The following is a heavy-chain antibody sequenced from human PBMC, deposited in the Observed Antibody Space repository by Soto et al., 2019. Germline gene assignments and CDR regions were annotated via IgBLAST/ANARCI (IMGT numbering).Heavy chain of an antibody. CDR3: VKDRDSNSWPSRDV. J-gene: IGHJ6*02. CDR2: ISPNSGNI. CDR1: GYTFTRNG. V-gene: IGHV1-18*01. Sequence: QVHLVQSGAEVKKPGASVNVSCKTSGYTFTRNGISWVRQAPGQGLEWMGWISPNSGNIKYAQKLQGRVIMTTDPSTSTANLELRSLRSDDTAVYYCVKDRDSNSWPSRDVWGPGTTVTVSS. D-gene: IGHD3-22*01.